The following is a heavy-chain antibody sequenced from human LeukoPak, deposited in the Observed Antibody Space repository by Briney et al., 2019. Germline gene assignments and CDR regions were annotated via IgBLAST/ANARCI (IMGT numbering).Heavy chain of an antibody. J-gene: IGHJ4*02. CDR2: ISSSGSTI. Sequence: GGSLRLSCAASGFTFSDYYMSWIRHAPGKGLEWVSYISSSGSTIYYADSVKGRFTISRDNAKNSLYLQMNSLRAEDTAVYYCARVVFVNPPEYYFDYWGQGTLVTVSS. D-gene: IGHD3-16*02. V-gene: IGHV3-11*01. CDR3: ARVVFVNPPEYYFDY. CDR1: GFTFSDYY.